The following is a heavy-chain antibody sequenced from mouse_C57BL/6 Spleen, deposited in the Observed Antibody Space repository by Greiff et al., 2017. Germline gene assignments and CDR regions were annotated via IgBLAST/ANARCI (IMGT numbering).Heavy chain of an antibody. J-gene: IGHJ4*01. CDR1: GYAFSSYW. CDR2: IYPGDGDT. Sequence: QVQLQQSGAELVKPGASVKISCKASGYAFSSYWMNWVKQRPGKGLEWIGQIYPGDGDTTYNGKFKGKATLTADKSSSTAYMQLSSLTSEDSAVYFCARADENYAMDYWGQGTSVTVSS. V-gene: IGHV1-80*01. CDR3: ARADENYAMDY.